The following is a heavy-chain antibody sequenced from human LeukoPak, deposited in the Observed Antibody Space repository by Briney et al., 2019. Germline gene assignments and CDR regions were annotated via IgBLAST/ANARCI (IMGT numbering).Heavy chain of an antibody. Sequence: GGSLRLSCAASGFTFDDYAMHWVRQAPGKGLEWVSGISWNSGSKGYADSVKGRFTISRDNAKNSLYLQMNSLRAEDTALYYCAKVALLGWFDPWGQGTLVTVSS. CDR3: AKVALLGWFDP. CDR2: ISWNSGSK. CDR1: GFTFDDYA. J-gene: IGHJ5*02. V-gene: IGHV3-9*01.